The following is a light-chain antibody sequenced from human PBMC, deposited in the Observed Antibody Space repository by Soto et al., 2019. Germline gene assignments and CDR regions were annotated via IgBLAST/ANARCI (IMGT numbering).Light chain of an antibody. CDR3: QEYNNYST. Sequence: VGDTVTITCRASQTISRWLAWYQQKPGKAPRLLIYTASTLESGVPSRFSASGSGTEFTLTISSLHPDDFATYYCQEYNNYSTFGQGTKVDIK. CDR2: TAS. J-gene: IGKJ1*01. CDR1: QTISRW. V-gene: IGKV1-5*01.